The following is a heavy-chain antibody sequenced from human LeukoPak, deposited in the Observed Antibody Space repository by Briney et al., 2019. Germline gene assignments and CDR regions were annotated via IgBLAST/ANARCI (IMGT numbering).Heavy chain of an antibody. CDR1: GFTFATFA. J-gene: IGHJ5*02. CDR2: ISISSVDS. D-gene: IGHD3-10*01. Sequence: GGSLRLSCAASGFTFATFAMSWVRQAPGKGLEWVGGISISSVDSYYADPVKGRFSISRDDSKNTLYLQMNRLRDEDTAIYYCAKDRELLFAHCWFDLWGQGTLVTVSS. CDR3: AKDRELLFAHCWFDL. V-gene: IGHV3-23*01.